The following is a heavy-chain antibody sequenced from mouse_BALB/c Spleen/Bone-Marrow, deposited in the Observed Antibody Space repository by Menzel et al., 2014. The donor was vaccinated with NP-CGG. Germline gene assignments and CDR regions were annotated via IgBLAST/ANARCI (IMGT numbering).Heavy chain of an antibody. CDR1: GFTFSDYY. Sequence: EVKLVESGGGLVKPGGSLKLSCAASGFTFSDYYMYWVRQTPVKRLEWVATISDGGSYTYYPDSVKGRFTISRDNAKNNLYLQMSSLKSEDTAMYYCAREMAMDYWGQGTSVTVSS. V-gene: IGHV5-4*02. CDR2: ISDGGSYT. J-gene: IGHJ4*01. CDR3: AREMAMDY.